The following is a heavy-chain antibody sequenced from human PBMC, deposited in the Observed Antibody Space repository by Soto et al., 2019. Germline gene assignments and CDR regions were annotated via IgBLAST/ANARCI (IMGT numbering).Heavy chain of an antibody. J-gene: IGHJ4*02. CDR3: AKVTLAYCSGGSCRGLDY. Sequence: EVQLLESGGGLVQPGGSLRLSCAASGFTFSSYAMSWVRQAPGKGLEWVSAISGSGGSTYYADSVKGRFTISRDNSKNQLYLPMNSLRAEDTAVYYCAKVTLAYCSGGSCRGLDYWGQGTLVTVSS. CDR2: ISGSGGST. D-gene: IGHD2-15*01. V-gene: IGHV3-23*01. CDR1: GFTFSSYA.